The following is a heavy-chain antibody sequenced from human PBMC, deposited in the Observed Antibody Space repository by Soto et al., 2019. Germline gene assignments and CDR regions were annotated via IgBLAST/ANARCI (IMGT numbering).Heavy chain of an antibody. CDR1: GFTFSGYA. J-gene: IGHJ4*02. CDR2: IGGSGDRT. V-gene: IGHV3-23*01. CDR3: AKGVEEMLGWKDRGYYFDS. Sequence: GGSLRLSCVVSGFTFSGYAMTWVRQAPGKGLEWVSSIGGSGDRTYYADSVKGRFTISGDNSKNTVYLQMNSLRAEDTAVYYCAKGVEEMLGWKDRGYYFDSWGQGTLVTVSS. D-gene: IGHD1-1*01.